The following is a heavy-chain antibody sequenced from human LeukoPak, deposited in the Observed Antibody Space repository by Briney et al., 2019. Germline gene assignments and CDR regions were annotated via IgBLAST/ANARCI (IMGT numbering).Heavy chain of an antibody. CDR3: ARGNYGGNSAPFDY. D-gene: IGHD4-23*01. CDR2: ISTSSSYI. V-gene: IGHV3-21*01. Sequence: GGSLRLSCAASGFTFSSYSLNWVRQAPGKGLEWVSSISTSSSYIYYADSVKGRFTISRDNARNSLYLQMNSLRAEDTAVYYCARGNYGGNSAPFDYWGQGTLVTVSS. CDR1: GFTFSSYS. J-gene: IGHJ4*02.